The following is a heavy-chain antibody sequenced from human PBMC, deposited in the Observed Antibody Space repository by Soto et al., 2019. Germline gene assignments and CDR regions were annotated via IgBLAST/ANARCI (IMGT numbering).Heavy chain of an antibody. V-gene: IGHV3-9*01. J-gene: IGHJ4*02. D-gene: IGHD3-22*01. CDR2: ISWNSGSI. CDR3: AKDFGSSGK. CDR1: GFTFDDYA. Sequence: EVQLVESGGGLVQPGRSLRLSCAASGFTFDDYAMHWVRQAPGKGLEWVSGISWNSGSIGYADSVKGRFTISRDNAKNSLYLQMNSLRAEDTALYYCAKDFGSSGKWGQGTLVTVSS.